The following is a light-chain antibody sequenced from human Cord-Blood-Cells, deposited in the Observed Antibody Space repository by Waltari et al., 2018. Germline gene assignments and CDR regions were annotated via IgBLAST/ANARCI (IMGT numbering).Light chain of an antibody. CDR2: EDN. V-gene: IGLV6-57*01. CDR3: QSYDSSNHVV. CDR1: SATMPTNN. J-gene: IGLJ2*01. Sequence: NFMLPHPPSVPKSPGKTLTTPSTPTSATMPTNNFQWYQQRPGSSPTTVIYEDNQRPSGVPDRFSGSIDSSSNSASLTISGLKTEDEADYYCQSYDSSNHVVFGGGTKLTVL.